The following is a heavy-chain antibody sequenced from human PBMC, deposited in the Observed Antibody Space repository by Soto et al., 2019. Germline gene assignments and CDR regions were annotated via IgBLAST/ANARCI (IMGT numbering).Heavy chain of an antibody. CDR1: GFTFSSYA. CDR2: ISYDGSNK. V-gene: IGHV3-30-3*01. D-gene: IGHD3-10*01. J-gene: IGHJ6*02. Sequence: PGGSLRLSCAASGFTFSSYAMHWVRQAPGKGLEWVAVISYDGSNKYYADSVKGRFTISRDNSKNTLYLQMNSLRAEDTAVYYCARDMVGGMDVWGQGTMVTVSS. CDR3: ARDMVGGMDV.